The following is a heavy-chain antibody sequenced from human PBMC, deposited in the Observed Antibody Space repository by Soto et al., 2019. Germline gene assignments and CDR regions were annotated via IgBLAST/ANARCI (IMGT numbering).Heavy chain of an antibody. V-gene: IGHV3-7*05. CDR1: EFTFHNYW. CDR3: ARDWGTPGRGSAVGYYYHYGMDV. D-gene: IGHD6-19*01. CDR2: IKDDGCEK. J-gene: IGHJ6*02. Sequence: EVQLVESGGGLVQPGGSLRLFCLAPEFTFHNYWMNWVRQAPGRGLEWVASIKDDGCEKHYVDSEKGRFTISRDNAKNSRYMQMNSLRGEDTAVYFCARDWGTPGRGSAVGYYYHYGMDVWGQGTTVTVSS.